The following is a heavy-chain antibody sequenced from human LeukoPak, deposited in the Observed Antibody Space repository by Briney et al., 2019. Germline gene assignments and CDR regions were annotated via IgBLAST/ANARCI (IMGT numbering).Heavy chain of an antibody. Sequence: GGSLRLSCAASGFTFSSYSMNWVRQAPGKGLEWVSYIGSTGSTIYYADSVKGRFTISRDNAKNSLYLQMNSLRDKDTAVYYCARYCTGGSCYGHWGQGTLVTVSS. J-gene: IGHJ4*02. CDR1: GFTFSSYS. V-gene: IGHV3-48*02. CDR2: IGSTGSTI. D-gene: IGHD2-15*01. CDR3: ARYCTGGSCYGH.